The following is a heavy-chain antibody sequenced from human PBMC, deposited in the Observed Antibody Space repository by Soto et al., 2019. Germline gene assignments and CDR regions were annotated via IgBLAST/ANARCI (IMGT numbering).Heavy chain of an antibody. V-gene: IGHV1-3*01. CDR2: IDAGNGNT. CDR1: GYTFTSYP. Sequence: ASVKVSCKASGYTFTSYPTHWVRQAPGQRVEWMGWIDAGNGNTKYSQKFRGRVTFTTDTSASTAYMDLSSMRSEDTAVYYCARAGYTYGSPYHGMDVWGQGTTVTVYS. D-gene: IGHD5-18*01. CDR3: ARAGYTYGSPYHGMDV. J-gene: IGHJ6*02.